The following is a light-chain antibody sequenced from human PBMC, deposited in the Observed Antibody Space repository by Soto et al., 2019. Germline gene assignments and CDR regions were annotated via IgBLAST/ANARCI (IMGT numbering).Light chain of an antibody. J-gene: IGKJ1*01. Sequence: DIQMTQSPSTLSASVGDRVTITCRASQSISSWLAWYQQKPGKAPKLLIYKASSLESGVPSRFSGSGSGKEFTLTISNLQPDDFSTYYCQQYNSYPWTFAQGTKVEIK. CDR3: QQYNSYPWT. CDR2: KAS. CDR1: QSISSW. V-gene: IGKV1-5*03.